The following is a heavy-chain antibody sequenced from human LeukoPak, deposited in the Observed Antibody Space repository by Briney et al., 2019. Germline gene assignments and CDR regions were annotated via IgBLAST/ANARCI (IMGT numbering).Heavy chain of an antibody. CDR3: ARDLAVAGTVDYYYYGMDV. CDR1: GYTFISYG. V-gene: IGHV1-18*01. CDR2: ISAYNGNT. D-gene: IGHD6-19*01. J-gene: IGHJ6*02. Sequence: GASVKVSCKASGYTFISYGISWVRQAPGQGLEWMGWISAYNGNTNYAQKLQGRGTMTTDTSTSTAYMELRSLRSDDTDVYYCARDLAVAGTVDYYYYGMDVWGQGTTVTVSS.